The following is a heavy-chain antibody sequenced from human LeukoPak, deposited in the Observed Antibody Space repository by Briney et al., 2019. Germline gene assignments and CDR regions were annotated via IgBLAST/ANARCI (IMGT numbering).Heavy chain of an antibody. CDR3: AKDSYVVVVAATFFDY. CDR1: GFTFSSYA. Sequence: GGSLRLSCAASGFTFSSYAMSWVRQAPGKGLEWVSAISGSGGSTYYADSVKGRFTISRDNSKNTLYLQMNSLRAEDTAVYCCAKDSYVVVVAATFFDYWGQGTLVTVSS. CDR2: ISGSGGST. D-gene: IGHD2-15*01. J-gene: IGHJ4*02. V-gene: IGHV3-23*01.